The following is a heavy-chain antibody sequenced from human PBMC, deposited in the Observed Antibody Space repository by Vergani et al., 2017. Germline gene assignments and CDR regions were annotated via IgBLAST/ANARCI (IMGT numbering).Heavy chain of an antibody. CDR3: AKGLSGGV. J-gene: IGHJ6*04. V-gene: IGHV3-74*01. CDR2: INPDDSTT. D-gene: IGHD3-16*01. CDR1: GFTFSTYW. Sequence: EVKLVESGGALVQPGGSLRPSSAASGFTFSTYWVQWVRKAPGKGLGWVSRINPDDSTTNYADSAKDRYTISRDNPKNTLYLQVNSLRAADTAVYYCAKGLSGGVWGKGTTVTVSS.